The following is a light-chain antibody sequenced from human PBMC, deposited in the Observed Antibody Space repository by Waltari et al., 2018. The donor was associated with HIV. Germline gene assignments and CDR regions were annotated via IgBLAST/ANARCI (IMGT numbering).Light chain of an antibody. CDR3: QAWGTGTQVV. CDR1: SGHSSYA. V-gene: IGLV4-69*01. Sequence: QLVLTQSPSASASLGASVTLTCTLSSGHSSYAIAWHQQQPEKGPRDLMMLNSDGSHRRGDGSHYRFSGSRSGAARYLTISSLQSEDEADYYCQAWGTGTQVVFGGGTKLTVL. J-gene: IGLJ2*01. CDR2: LNSDGSH.